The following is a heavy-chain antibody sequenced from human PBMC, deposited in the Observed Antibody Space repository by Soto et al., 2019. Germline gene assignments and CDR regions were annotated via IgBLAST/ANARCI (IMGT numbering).Heavy chain of an antibody. CDR1: GFTFSSYG. D-gene: IGHD6-19*01. V-gene: IGHV3-33*01. J-gene: IGHJ5*02. Sequence: ESGGGVVQPGRSLRLSCAASGFTFSSYGMHWVRQAPGKGLDWVAVIWYDGSNKYYADSVKGRFTISRDNSKNTLYLQMNSLRAEDTAVYYCARDSTGAVAGKVDWFDPWGQGTLVTVSS. CDR3: ARDSTGAVAGKVDWFDP. CDR2: IWYDGSNK.